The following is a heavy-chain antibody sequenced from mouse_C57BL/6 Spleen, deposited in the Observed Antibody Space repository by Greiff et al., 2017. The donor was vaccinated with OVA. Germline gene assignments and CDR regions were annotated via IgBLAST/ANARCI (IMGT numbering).Heavy chain of an antibody. Sequence: VQLQQSGAELVRPGASVKLSCTASGFNIKDDYMHWVKQRPEQGLEWIGWIDPENGDTEYASKFQGKATITADTSSNTAYLQLSSLTSEDTAVYYCTSITTVNYWGQGTTRTVSS. V-gene: IGHV14-4*01. CDR2: IDPENGDT. CDR1: GFNIKDDY. CDR3: TSITTVNY. D-gene: IGHD1-1*01. J-gene: IGHJ2*01.